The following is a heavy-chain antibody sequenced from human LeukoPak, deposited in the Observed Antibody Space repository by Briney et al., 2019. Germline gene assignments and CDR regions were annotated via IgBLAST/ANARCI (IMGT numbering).Heavy chain of an antibody. CDR1: GFTFSSYG. CDR2: IGYDGSDK. D-gene: IGHD1-26*01. Sequence: PGGSLRLSCAASGFTFSSYGIHWVRQAPGKGLEWVTFIGYDGSDKYYADSVKGRFTISKDNSKNTVYLQMSSLRAEDTAVYYYAKDWLWEGRTGDLNVWGQGTMVTVSS. CDR3: AKDWLWEGRTGDLNV. V-gene: IGHV3-30*02. J-gene: IGHJ3*01.